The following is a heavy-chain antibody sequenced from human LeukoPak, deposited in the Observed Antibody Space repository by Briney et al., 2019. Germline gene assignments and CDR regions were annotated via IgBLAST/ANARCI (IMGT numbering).Heavy chain of an antibody. Sequence: PGRSLRLSCTASGFTFSSYAMHWVRQAPGKGLEWVAVISYGGSNKYYADSVKGRFTISRDNSKNTLYLQMNSLRAVDTAVYYCVRAHEYYYGSGSYPYYFDYWGQGTLVTVSS. CDR1: GFTFSSYA. J-gene: IGHJ4*02. CDR2: ISYGGSNK. D-gene: IGHD3-10*01. V-gene: IGHV3-30*04. CDR3: VRAHEYYYGSGSYPYYFDY.